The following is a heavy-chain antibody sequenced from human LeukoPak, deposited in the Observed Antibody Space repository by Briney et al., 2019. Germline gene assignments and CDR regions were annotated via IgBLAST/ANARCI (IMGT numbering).Heavy chain of an antibody. CDR3: ARNLWSGHSAPGRVDP. V-gene: IGHV3-7*01. D-gene: IGHD3-3*01. CDR2: IKQDGSEE. Sequence: GGSLRLSCAASGFTFSSYWMSWVRQAPGKGLEWVANIKQDGSEEYYVDSVKGRFTISRDNAKNSLYLQMNSLRAEDTAVYYCARNLWSGHSAPGRVDPWGQGTLVTVSS. J-gene: IGHJ5*02. CDR1: GFTFSSYW.